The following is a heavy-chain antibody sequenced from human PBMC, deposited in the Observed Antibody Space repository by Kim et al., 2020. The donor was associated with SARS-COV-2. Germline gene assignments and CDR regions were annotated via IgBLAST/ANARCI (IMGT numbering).Heavy chain of an antibody. V-gene: IGHV5-51*01. J-gene: IGHJ6*02. Sequence: GESLKISCKGSGYSFTSYWIGWVRQMPGKGLEWMGIIYPGDSDTRYSPSFQGQVTISADKSISTAYLQWSSLKASDTAMYYCASSLAVGATSGDYYYGMDVWGQGTTVTVSS. CDR3: ASSLAVGATSGDYYYGMDV. CDR2: IYPGDSDT. CDR1: GYSFTSYW. D-gene: IGHD1-26*01.